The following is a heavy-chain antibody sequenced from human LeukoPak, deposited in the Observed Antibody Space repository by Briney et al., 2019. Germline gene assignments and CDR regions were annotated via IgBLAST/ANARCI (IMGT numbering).Heavy chain of an antibody. CDR3: ARGDRSYYYDSSGYYFRY. CDR2: ISAYNGNT. J-gene: IGHJ4*02. D-gene: IGHD3-22*01. V-gene: IGHV1-18*01. CDR1: GYTFTSYG. Sequence: ASVKVSCKASGYTFTSYGISWVRQAPGQGLEWMGWISAYNGNTNYAQKLQGRVTMTTDTSTSTAYMELRSLRSDDTAVYYCARGDRSYYYDSSGYYFRYWGQGTLVTVSS.